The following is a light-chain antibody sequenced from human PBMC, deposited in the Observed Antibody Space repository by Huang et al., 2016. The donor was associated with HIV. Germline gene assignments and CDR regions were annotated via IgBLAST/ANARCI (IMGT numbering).Light chain of an antibody. CDR3: QQYDNLPPKVT. V-gene: IGKV1-33*01. Sequence: DIQMTQSPSSLSASVGDRVTITCQASQDISNYLNWYQQKPGKAPKPLIYDASNLAKGVPSRVSGSGAGTDFRFTISSLQPEDIATYYCQQYDNLPPKVTFGPGTKVDIK. CDR1: QDISNY. CDR2: DAS. J-gene: IGKJ3*01.